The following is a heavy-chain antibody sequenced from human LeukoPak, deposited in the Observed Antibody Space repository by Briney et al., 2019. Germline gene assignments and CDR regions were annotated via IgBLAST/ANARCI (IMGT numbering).Heavy chain of an antibody. CDR2: IKPDGSES. CDR1: GFTFRSHW. CDR3: ARANIVATYFDY. J-gene: IGHJ4*02. D-gene: IGHD5-12*01. Sequence: PGGSLRLSCAASGFTFRSHWMTWVRQAPGKGLEWVANIKPDGSESYYRDSVMGRFSISRDNAKNSLYLQMNSLRAEDTAVYYCARANIVATYFDYWGQGTLVTVSS. V-gene: IGHV3-7*04.